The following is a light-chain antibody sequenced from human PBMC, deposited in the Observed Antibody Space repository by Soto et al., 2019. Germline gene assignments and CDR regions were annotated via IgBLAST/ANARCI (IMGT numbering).Light chain of an antibody. CDR2: GAS. CDR3: RQYGTLPLT. V-gene: IGKV3-20*01. Sequence: EIVLTQSPGTLSLSPGERATLTCMASQTVTSNSLAWYQQKPGQAPRLLIYGASNRAAGIPDRFSGSGSGTDFTLTISRLEPDDFAVYHCRQYGTLPLTFGGGAKVEI. CDR1: QTVTSNS. J-gene: IGKJ4*01.